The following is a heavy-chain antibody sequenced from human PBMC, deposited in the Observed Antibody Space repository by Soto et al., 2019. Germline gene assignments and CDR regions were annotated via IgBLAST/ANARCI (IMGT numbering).Heavy chain of an antibody. CDR1: GYTFTSYD. Sequence: GASVKVSCKASGYTFTSYDINWVRQATGQGLEWMGWMNPNSGNTGYAQKFQGRVTMTRNTSISTAYMELSSPRSEDTAVYYCARGITIFGVVHYYYYGMDVWGQGTTVTVSS. D-gene: IGHD3-3*01. V-gene: IGHV1-8*01. CDR2: MNPNSGNT. J-gene: IGHJ6*02. CDR3: ARGITIFGVVHYYYYGMDV.